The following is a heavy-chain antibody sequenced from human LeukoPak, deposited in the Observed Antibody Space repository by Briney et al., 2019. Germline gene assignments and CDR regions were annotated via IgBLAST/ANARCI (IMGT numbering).Heavy chain of an antibody. D-gene: IGHD1-14*01. CDR1: GGSISSGSYY. J-gene: IGHJ4*02. CDR2: IYTSGST. Sequence: SETLSLTCTVSGGSISSGSYYWSWIRQPAGKGLEWIGRIYTSGSTNYNPSLKSRVTISVDTSKNQFSLKLSSVTAADTAVYYCARRRYLTGILDYWGQGTLVTVSS. CDR3: ARRRYLTGILDY. V-gene: IGHV4-61*02.